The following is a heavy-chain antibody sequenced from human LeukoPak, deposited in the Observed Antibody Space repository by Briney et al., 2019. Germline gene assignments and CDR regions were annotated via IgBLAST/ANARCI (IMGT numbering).Heavy chain of an antibody. J-gene: IGHJ3*02. CDR3: ARTARMTDAFDI. CDR2: INHSGST. CDR1: GGSISSYY. V-gene: IGHV4-34*01. Sequence: ASETLSLTCTVSGGSISSYYWSWIRQPPGKGLEWIGEINHSGSTNYNPSLKSRVTISVDTSKNQFSLKLSSVTAADTAVYYCARTARMTDAFDIWGQGTMVTVSS.